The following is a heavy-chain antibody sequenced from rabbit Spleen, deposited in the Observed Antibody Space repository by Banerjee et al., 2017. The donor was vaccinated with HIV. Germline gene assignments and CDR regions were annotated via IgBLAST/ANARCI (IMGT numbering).Heavy chain of an antibody. D-gene: IGHD2-1*01. CDR3: ARGSAAMTMVITGYYLNL. V-gene: IGHV1S45*01. J-gene: IGHJ4*01. Sequence: QEQLVESGGGLVQPEGSLTLTCKASGFSFSDRDVMCWVRQAPGKGLECIACIYAGGSGSTYYANWAKGRFTVSKASSTTVTLQMNSLTAADTATYFCARGSAAMTMVITGYYLNLWGPGTLVTVS. CDR1: GFSFSDRDV. CDR2: IYAGGSGST.